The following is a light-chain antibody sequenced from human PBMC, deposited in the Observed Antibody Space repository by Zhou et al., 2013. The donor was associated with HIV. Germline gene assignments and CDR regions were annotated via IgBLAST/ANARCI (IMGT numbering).Light chain of an antibody. CDR2: GAS. CDR1: QSVSTY. CDR3: QQYKTVPLT. V-gene: IGKV1-5*01. Sequence: DIQMTQSPSTLSASVGDRITITCRASQSVSTYLAWYQQRPGXAPKLLVSGASTLQGGVPSRFSGYGSGTEFSLIITALQPDDFATYFCQQYKTVPLTFGGGTRV. J-gene: IGKJ4*01.